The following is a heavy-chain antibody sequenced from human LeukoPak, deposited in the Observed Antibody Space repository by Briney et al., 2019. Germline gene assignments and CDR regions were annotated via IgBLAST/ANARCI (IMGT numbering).Heavy chain of an antibody. CDR3: ARDRRYKDPGGFDL. CDR2: VYSGGST. Sequence: QSGGSLSLSCVASGFSISINYMNWARQDPGEGREWDSVVYSGGSTYHADSVKGRFTISKDNSENTLYLRMNGLRVEDTAMYYCARDRRYKDPGGFDLWGQGTVVTVSS. V-gene: IGHV3-66*01. D-gene: IGHD1-1*01. J-gene: IGHJ3*01. CDR1: GFSISINY.